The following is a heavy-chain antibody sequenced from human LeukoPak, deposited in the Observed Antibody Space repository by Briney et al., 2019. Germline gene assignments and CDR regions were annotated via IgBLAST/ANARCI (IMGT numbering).Heavy chain of an antibody. D-gene: IGHD5-24*01. Sequence: ASVKVSCKVSGYTLTELSMHWVRQAPGKGLEWMGGFDPEDGETIYAQKFHGRVTMTDDSSPHKAYMELSSMRYEDTAVYYCATMVGRRWLQLSYYFDYWGQGTLVTVSS. CDR1: GYTLTELS. V-gene: IGHV1-24*01. CDR2: FDPEDGET. CDR3: ATMVGRRWLQLSYYFDY. J-gene: IGHJ4*02.